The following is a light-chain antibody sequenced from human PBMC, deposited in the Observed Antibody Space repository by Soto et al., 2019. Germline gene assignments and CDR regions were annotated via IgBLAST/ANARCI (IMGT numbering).Light chain of an antibody. J-gene: IGKJ5*01. Sequence: IQMTQYPSSLSASVGDRVTITCRASQDISNSLNWYQQKPGKPPKVLIYGASTLQGGVPSGFSGGGSGTEFTLTISSLQPEDFATYYCQQSYNIPPITFGQGTRPEIK. CDR1: QDISNS. V-gene: IGKV1-39*01. CDR3: QQSYNIPPIT. CDR2: GAS.